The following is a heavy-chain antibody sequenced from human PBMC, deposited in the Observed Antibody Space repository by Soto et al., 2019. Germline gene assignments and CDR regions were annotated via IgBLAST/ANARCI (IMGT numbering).Heavy chain of an antibody. J-gene: IGHJ5*02. V-gene: IGHV4-30-4*01. CDR1: GGSISSGDYS. CDR3: ARLRKFWFDP. Sequence: SETLSLTCTVSGGSISSGDYSWSWIRQPPGKGLEWIEYIYYSGSTYYNPSLKSRVTISVDTSKNQFSLKLSSVTAADTAVYYCARLRKFWFDPWGQGTLVTVSS. CDR2: IYYSGST.